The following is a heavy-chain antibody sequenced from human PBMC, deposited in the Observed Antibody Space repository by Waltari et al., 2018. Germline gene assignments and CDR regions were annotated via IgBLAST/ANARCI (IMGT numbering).Heavy chain of an antibody. D-gene: IGHD5-12*01. CDR3: ATYIGASVGTAAFDV. CDR2: VSYSETT. Sequence: QLQLQESGPRLVRPSETLSLICRVSGVSITSNRHYWAWIRQSPGQGLEWIGTVSYSETTYIRPSLKSRVSVSRDTSKNQVSLILGSVTAADMAVYYCATYIGASVGTAAFDVWGQGTMVTVSS. CDR1: GVSITSNRHY. J-gene: IGHJ3*01. V-gene: IGHV4-39*01.